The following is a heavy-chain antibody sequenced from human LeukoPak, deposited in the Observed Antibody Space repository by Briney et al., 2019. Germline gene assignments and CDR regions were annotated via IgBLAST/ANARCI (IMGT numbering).Heavy chain of an antibody. CDR1: GDSINSGTSY. Sequence: SQTLSLTCTVSGDSINSGTSYWSWIRQPAGKGLDWIGRIYTTGNTNYNPSLWRRVTISVDTSKNQFSLRLNSVTAADTAVYFCARDRSYYSDSGTAYWGQGILVTVSS. V-gene: IGHV4-61*02. CDR3: ARDRSYYSDSGTAY. J-gene: IGHJ4*02. D-gene: IGHD3-22*01. CDR2: IYTTGNT.